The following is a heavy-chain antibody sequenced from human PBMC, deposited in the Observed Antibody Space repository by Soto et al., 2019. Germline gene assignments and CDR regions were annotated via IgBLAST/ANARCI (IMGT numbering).Heavy chain of an antibody. Sequence: QITLKESGPTLVKPTQTLTLTCTFSGFSLSTSGVGVGWIRQPPRKALEWLALIYCDDDKRYSPSLKSRPTITKDTSKNQVVLTMTNMDPVDTATYYCAHRRRGSYFGYWGQGTLVTVSS. J-gene: IGHJ4*02. CDR3: AHRRRGSYFGY. CDR1: GFSLSTSGVG. CDR2: IYCDDDK. V-gene: IGHV2-5*02. D-gene: IGHD3-16*01.